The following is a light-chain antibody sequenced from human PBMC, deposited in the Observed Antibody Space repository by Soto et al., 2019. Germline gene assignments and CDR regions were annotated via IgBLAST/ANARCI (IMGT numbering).Light chain of an antibody. J-gene: IGKJ4*01. CDR1: QSVSSIY. V-gene: IGKV3-20*01. CDR3: QQYGSSPLT. Sequence: EIVLTQSPGTMWLSPGERATLSCRASQSVSSIYLAWYQQKLGQAPRLLIYGASTRATGIPDRFSGSGSGTDFTLAISRLEPDDLAVYYCQQYGSSPLTFGGGTKVEIK. CDR2: GAS.